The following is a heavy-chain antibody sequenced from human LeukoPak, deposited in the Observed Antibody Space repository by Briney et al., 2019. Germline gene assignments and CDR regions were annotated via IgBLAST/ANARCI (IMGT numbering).Heavy chain of an antibody. Sequence: GGSLRLSCGGSGFTFSSYAMSWVRQAPGKGLEWVSAISGSGTDTFYANSVKGRFTISRDNPKKTLYLQMNSLRAEDTAVYYCAKGGGSSCYSPSDYWGQGTLVTVSS. CDR3: AKGGGSSCYSPSDY. CDR2: ISGSGTDT. V-gene: IGHV3-23*01. D-gene: IGHD2-15*01. J-gene: IGHJ4*02. CDR1: GFTFSSYA.